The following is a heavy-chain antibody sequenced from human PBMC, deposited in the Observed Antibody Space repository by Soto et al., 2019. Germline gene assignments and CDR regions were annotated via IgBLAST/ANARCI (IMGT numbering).Heavy chain of an antibody. D-gene: IGHD3-10*01. CDR2: IYTSGST. J-gene: IGHJ3*02. CDR3: ASATYYYGSGSYYNAWAFDI. Sequence: QVQLQESGPGLVKPSETLSLTCTVSGGSISSYYWSWIRQPAGKGLEWIGRIYTSGSTNYNPSLKSRVTMSADTSKNQFSLKLSSVTAADTAVYYCASATYYYGSGSYYNAWAFDIWGQGTMVTVSS. CDR1: GGSISSYY. V-gene: IGHV4-4*07.